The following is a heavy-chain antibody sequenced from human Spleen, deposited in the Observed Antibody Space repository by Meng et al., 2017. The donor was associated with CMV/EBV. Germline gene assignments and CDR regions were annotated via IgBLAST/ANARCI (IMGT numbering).Heavy chain of an antibody. J-gene: IGHJ4*02. V-gene: IGHV5-51*01. D-gene: IGHD1-1*01. CDR3: ARWGPLQSNDF. Sequence: GESLKISCKGSGYSFSRYWIGWVRQMPGKGLEWMGIIYPGDSDIKYSPSFQGQVTFSADKSISTAYLQWSSLKAPDTAMYYCARWGPLQSNDFWGQGTLVTVSS. CDR1: GYSFSRYW. CDR2: IYPGDSDI.